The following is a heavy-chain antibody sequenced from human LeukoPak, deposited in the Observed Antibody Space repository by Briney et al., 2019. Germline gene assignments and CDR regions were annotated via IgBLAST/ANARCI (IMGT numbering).Heavy chain of an antibody. CDR2: INHSGAT. Sequence: SETLSLTCAVYGGSFSGYYWCWIRQPPGKGLEWIGEINHSGATNYNPSLKSRVTISVDTSKNQFSLKLSPVTAADTAVYYCARSHSGYDAVDYWGQGTLVTVSS. J-gene: IGHJ4*02. V-gene: IGHV4-34*01. CDR1: GGSFSGYY. CDR3: ARSHSGYDAVDY. D-gene: IGHD5-12*01.